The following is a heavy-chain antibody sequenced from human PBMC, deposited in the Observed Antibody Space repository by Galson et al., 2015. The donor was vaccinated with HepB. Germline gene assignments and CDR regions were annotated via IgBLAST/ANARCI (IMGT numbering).Heavy chain of an antibody. CDR2: IKSKAGGGTT. CDR1: GFTFSSAW. CDR3: TTAPYCSGGSCYSDYYYYGTDV. Sequence: SLRLSCAASGFTFSSAWMSWVRQAPGKGLGWAGHIKSKAGGGTTDYAAPVKGRFTISRDDSKNTLSLQMNSLKTEDTAMYYCTTAPYCSGGSCYSDYYYYGTDVWGQGTTVTVSS. D-gene: IGHD2-15*01. J-gene: IGHJ6*02. V-gene: IGHV3-15*01.